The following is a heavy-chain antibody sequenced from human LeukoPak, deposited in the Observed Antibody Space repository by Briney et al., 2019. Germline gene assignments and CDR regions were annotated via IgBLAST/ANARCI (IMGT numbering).Heavy chain of an antibody. CDR2: ISQSGDAK. Sequence: PGGSLRLSCAASGFMFDTYAMNWVRQAPGKGLEWVSYISQSGDAKYCADSVKGRFTISRDNARNSLYLQMNSLRAEDTAIYYCTTQDLVVVPAASHCFDYWGQGILIIVSA. CDR1: GFMFDTYA. J-gene: IGHJ4*02. CDR3: TTQDLVVVPAASHCFDY. D-gene: IGHD2-15*01. V-gene: IGHV3-48*03.